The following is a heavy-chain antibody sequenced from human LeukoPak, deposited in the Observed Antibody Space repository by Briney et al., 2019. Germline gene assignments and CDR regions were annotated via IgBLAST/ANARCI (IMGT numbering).Heavy chain of an antibody. Sequence: SETLSLTCAVSGYSISSGYYWGWIRQPPGKGLEWIGYIYYSGSTNYNPSLKSRVTISVDTSKNQFSLKLSSVTAADTAVYYCARQGRMATRGEFDYWGQGTLVTVSS. CDR1: GYSISSGYY. J-gene: IGHJ4*02. V-gene: IGHV4-61*01. CDR3: ARQGRMATRGEFDY. CDR2: IYYSGST. D-gene: IGHD5-24*01.